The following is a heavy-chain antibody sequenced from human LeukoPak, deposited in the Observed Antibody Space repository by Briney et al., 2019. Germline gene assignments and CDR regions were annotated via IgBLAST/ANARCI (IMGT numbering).Heavy chain of an antibody. V-gene: IGHV4-4*09. CDR3: ARRPGYYYYMDV. Sequence: SETLSLTCTVSGGSISSYYWSWMRQPPGKGLEWIGYIYTSGSTNYNPSLKSRVTISVDTSKNQFSLKLSSVTAADTAVYYCARRPGYYYYMDVWGKGTTVTVSS. CDR1: GGSISSYY. J-gene: IGHJ6*03. CDR2: IYTSGST.